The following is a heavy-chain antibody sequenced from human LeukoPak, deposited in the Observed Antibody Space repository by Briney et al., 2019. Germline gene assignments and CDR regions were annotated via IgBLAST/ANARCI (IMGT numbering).Heavy chain of an antibody. J-gene: IGHJ3*02. D-gene: IGHD5-24*01. V-gene: IGHV4-4*02. CDR1: GGSISSSNW. CDR2: IYHSGTT. Sequence: PSGTLSLTCAVSGGSISSSNWWSWVRQPPGKGLEWIGEIYHSGTTKYNPSLKSRVTMFLDTPKNQFSLKLPSVIAADTAVYFCARRTTITINGAFDIWGPGTMVTVSS. CDR3: ARRTTITINGAFDI.